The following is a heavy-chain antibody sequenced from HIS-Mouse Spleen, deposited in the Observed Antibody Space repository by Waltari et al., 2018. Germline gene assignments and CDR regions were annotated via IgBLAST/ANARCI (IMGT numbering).Heavy chain of an antibody. Sequence: QVQLQQWGAGLLKPSETLYLTCAVHGGSFSGYYWSWIRQPTWKGLVWIGKINHSGSTNYNPSLKSRVTISVDTSKQQFSLKLSSVTAADTAVYYCARGRSPATVTIGYYFEYWGQGTLVTVSS. CDR2: INHSGST. D-gene: IGHD4-17*01. CDR1: GGSFSGYY. V-gene: IGHV4-34*01. CDR3: ARGRSPATVTIGYYFEY. J-gene: IGHJ4*02.